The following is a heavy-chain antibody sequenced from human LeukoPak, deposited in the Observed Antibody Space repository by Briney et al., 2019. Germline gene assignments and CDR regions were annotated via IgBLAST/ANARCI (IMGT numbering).Heavy chain of an antibody. CDR3: ASGDYSSGWYLDY. Sequence: GGSLRLSCAASAFPFSSYGMHWVRQAPGKGLEWVAVIWHDGSHKYYADSVKGRFTISRDNSKNTLYLQMNSLRAEDTAIYYYASGDYSSGWYLDYWGQGTLVTVSS. J-gene: IGHJ4*02. D-gene: IGHD6-19*01. CDR2: IWHDGSHK. V-gene: IGHV3-33*01. CDR1: AFPFSSYG.